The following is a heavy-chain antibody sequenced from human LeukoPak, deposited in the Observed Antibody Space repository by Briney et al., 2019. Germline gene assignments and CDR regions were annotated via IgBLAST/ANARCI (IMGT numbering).Heavy chain of an antibody. D-gene: IGHD2-15*01. V-gene: IGHV1-24*01. J-gene: IGHJ3*02. CDR2: FDPEDGET. CDR1: VYTLTELS. Sequence: ASVKVFCKVSVYTLTELSMHWVRQAPGKGLEWMGGFDPEDGETIYAQKFQGRVTMTEDTSTDTAYMELSSLRSEDTAVYYCATGRDCSGGSCYVDAFDIWGQGTMVTVSS. CDR3: ATGRDCSGGSCYVDAFDI.